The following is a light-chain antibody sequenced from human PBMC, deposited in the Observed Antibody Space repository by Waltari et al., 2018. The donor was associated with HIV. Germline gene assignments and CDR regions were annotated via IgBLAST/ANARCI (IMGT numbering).Light chain of an antibody. CDR1: SSNIGAGYD. CDR3: QSYDSSLSSSV. Sequence: QSVLTQPPSVSGAPGQRVPISCAGSSSNIGAGYDVPWYQQLPGTAPKLLIHTNSNRPSGVPDRFSGSKSGTLASLAITGLQAEDEADYYCQSYDSSLSSSVFGGGTKLTVL. V-gene: IGLV1-40*01. CDR2: TNS. J-gene: IGLJ3*02.